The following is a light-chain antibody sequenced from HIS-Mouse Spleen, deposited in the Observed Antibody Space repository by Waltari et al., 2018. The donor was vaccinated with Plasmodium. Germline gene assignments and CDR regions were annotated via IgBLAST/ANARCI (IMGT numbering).Light chain of an antibody. CDR2: AAS. J-gene: IGKJ1*01. V-gene: IGKV1-39*01. Sequence: DIQMTQSPSSLSASVGDRVTSTCRASQSISSYLNWYQQKPGKAPKLLIYAASSLQSGVPSRFSGSGSGTDFTLTISSLQPEDFATYNCQQSYSTWTFGQGTKVEIK. CDR3: QQSYSTWT. CDR1: QSISSY.